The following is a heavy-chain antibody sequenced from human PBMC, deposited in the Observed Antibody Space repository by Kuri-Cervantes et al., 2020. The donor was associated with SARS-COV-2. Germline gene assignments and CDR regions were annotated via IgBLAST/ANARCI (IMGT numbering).Heavy chain of an antibody. CDR3: ARDFRFGELTPIDAFDI. Sequence: GESLKISCAASGFTFSDYYMSWIRQAPGKGLEWVAVIWYDGSNKYYADSVKGRFTISRDNSKNTLYLQMNSLRAEDTAVYYCARDFRFGELTPIDAFDIWGQGTMVTVSS. CDR1: GFTFSDYY. J-gene: IGHJ3*02. CDR2: IWYDGSNK. V-gene: IGHV3-33*08. D-gene: IGHD3-10*01.